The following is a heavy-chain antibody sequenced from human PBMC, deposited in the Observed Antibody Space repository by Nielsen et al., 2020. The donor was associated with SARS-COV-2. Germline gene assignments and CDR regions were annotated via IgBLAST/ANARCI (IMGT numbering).Heavy chain of an antibody. D-gene: IGHD3-22*01. J-gene: IGHJ3*01. CDR3: ARDQQSSGWTNGIFNV. V-gene: IGHV3-66*01. CDR1: GFTVSSDY. CDR2: IYRAGDT. Sequence: GGSLRLSCAASGFTVSSDYMSWVRQAPGKGLEWVSVIYRAGDTYYAGSVKGRFTVSRDNSKNTVYLQMNRLRVEDTAVYYCARDQQSSGWTNGIFNVWGQGTMVTVSS.